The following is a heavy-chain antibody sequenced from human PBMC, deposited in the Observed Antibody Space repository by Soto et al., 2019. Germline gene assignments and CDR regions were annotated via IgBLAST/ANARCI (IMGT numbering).Heavy chain of an antibody. Sequence: PGGYPRLSCAASGFTFDDYAMHWVRQAPGKGLEWVSGISWNSGSIGYADSVKGRFTISRDNAKNSLYLQMNSLRTEDTALYYCAKDIWSYYDNREPFAPWGQ. CDR1: GFTFDDYA. D-gene: IGHD3-22*01. CDR3: AKDIWSYYDNREPFAP. V-gene: IGHV3-9*01. CDR2: ISWNSGSI. J-gene: IGHJ1*01.